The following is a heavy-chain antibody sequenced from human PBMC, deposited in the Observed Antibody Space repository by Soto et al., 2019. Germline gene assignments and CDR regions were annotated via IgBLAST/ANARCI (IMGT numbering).Heavy chain of an antibody. CDR1: GFTVSTNY. V-gene: IGHV3-53*01. CDR3: ARDTSGWKEGGFDY. D-gene: IGHD6-19*01. CDR2: IYVGGTT. Sequence: EVQLVESGGGLIQTGGSLRLSCVVSGFTVSTNYMSWVLQAPGKGLEWVSEIYVGGTTYYADSVKGRFTISRDDSKNTLFLQMNSLRAEDTAVYYCARDTSGWKEGGFDYWGQGTLVTVSS. J-gene: IGHJ4*02.